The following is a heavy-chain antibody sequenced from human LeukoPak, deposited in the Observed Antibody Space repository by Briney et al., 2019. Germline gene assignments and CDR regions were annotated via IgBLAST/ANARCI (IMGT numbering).Heavy chain of an antibody. CDR2: IIPIFGTA. Sequence: ASVKVSCKASGGTFSSYAISWVRQAPGQGLEWMGGIIPIFGTANYAQKFQGRVTITADKSTSTAYMELSSLRSEDTAVYYCARGYSSSWYNLDYWGQGTLVTVSS. V-gene: IGHV1-69*06. CDR1: GGTFSSYA. J-gene: IGHJ4*02. D-gene: IGHD6-13*01. CDR3: ARGYSSSWYNLDY.